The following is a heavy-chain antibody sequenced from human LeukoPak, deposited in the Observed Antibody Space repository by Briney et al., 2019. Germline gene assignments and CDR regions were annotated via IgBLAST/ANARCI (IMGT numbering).Heavy chain of an antibody. CDR3: ARVGYDFWSGSPYYYMDV. J-gene: IGHJ6*03. CDR1: GGTFSSYA. Sequence: GASVKVSCKASGGTFSSYAISWVRQAPGQGLEWMGWISAYNGNTNYAQKLQGRVTMTTDTSTSTAYMELRSLRSDDTAVYYCARVGYDFWSGSPYYYMDVWGKGTTVTVSS. V-gene: IGHV1-18*01. D-gene: IGHD3-3*01. CDR2: ISAYNGNT.